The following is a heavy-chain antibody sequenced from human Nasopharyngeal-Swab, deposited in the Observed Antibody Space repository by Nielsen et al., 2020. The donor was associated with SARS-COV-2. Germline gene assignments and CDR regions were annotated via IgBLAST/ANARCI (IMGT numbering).Heavy chain of an antibody. D-gene: IGHD1-26*01. CDR2: MNINSGNT. Sequence: ASVKVSCKASGYTFTSYNINWVRQATGQALEWMGWMNINSGNTGYAQKFQGRVTMTRNTSIRTAYMELSSLRSEDTAVYYCARGGVGAVGGALDYWGQGTQVTVSS. V-gene: IGHV1-8*01. J-gene: IGHJ4*02. CDR3: ARGGVGAVGGALDY. CDR1: GYTFTSYN.